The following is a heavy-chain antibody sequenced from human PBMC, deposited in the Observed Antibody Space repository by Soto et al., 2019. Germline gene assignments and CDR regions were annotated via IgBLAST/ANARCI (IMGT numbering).Heavy chain of an antibody. J-gene: IGHJ5*01. CDR1: GYTFTSYG. Sequence: ASVKVSCKASGYTFTSYGISWVRQAPGQGLEWMGWISAYNGNTNYAQKLQGRVTMTTDTSTSTAYMELRSLRSDDTAVYYCASGSGSYYPDWFASWGQGSLVTVSS. CDR2: ISAYNGNT. D-gene: IGHD3-10*01. CDR3: ASGSGSYYPDWFAS. V-gene: IGHV1-18*01.